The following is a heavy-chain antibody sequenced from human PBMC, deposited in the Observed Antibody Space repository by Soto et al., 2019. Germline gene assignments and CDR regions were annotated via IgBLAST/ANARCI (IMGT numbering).Heavy chain of an antibody. Sequence: PGGSLRLSCAASGFTFSNYAMSWVRQAPGKGLEWVSAISGGGGTTYYADPVKGRFTISRDNSKNTLFLQMNSLRADDTAVYYCARETGSYRRFDYWGQGTLVTVSS. CDR1: GFTFSNYA. V-gene: IGHV3-23*01. CDR2: ISGGGGTT. CDR3: ARETGSYRRFDY. J-gene: IGHJ4*02. D-gene: IGHD1-26*01.